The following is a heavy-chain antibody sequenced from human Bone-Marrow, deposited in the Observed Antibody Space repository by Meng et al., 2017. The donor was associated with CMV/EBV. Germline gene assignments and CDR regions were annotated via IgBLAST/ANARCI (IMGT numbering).Heavy chain of an antibody. D-gene: IGHD2-15*01. Sequence: ASVKVSCKASGYTFTGYYIHWVRQAPGQGLEWMGWINPNSGGTHYAQTFQGRVTMTRDTSISTAYMELTRLRSDDTAVYYCARVPSYCSGGSCWQNGMDVWGQGTTVTVSS. J-gene: IGHJ6*02. CDR2: INPNSGGT. V-gene: IGHV1-2*02. CDR3: ARVPSYCSGGSCWQNGMDV. CDR1: GYTFTGYY.